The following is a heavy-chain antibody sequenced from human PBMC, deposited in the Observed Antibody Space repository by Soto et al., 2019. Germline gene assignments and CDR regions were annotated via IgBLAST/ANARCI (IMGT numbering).Heavy chain of an antibody. D-gene: IGHD3-3*01. V-gene: IGHV4-59*01. CDR3: ARGVLEWLLRDSYYYYMDV. Sequence: SETLSLTCPVSGDSISSSDLNWIRQAPGKGLEWIGYIDDTGSTNYNPSLKSRVTLSVDPSNNQYSLKLSSVTAADTAVYYCARGVLEWLLRDSYYYYMDVWGKGTTVTVSS. CDR2: IDDTGST. CDR1: GDSISSSD. J-gene: IGHJ6*03.